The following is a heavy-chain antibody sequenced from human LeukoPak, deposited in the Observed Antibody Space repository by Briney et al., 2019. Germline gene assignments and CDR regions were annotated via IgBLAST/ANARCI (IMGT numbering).Heavy chain of an antibody. J-gene: IGHJ3*02. V-gene: IGHV1-24*01. Sequence: ASVKVSCKVSGYTLTELSMHWVRQAPRKGLEWMGGFDPEDGETIYAQKFQGRVTMTEDTSTDTAYMELSSLRSEDTAAYYCATDQLGMAVAGTIDAFDIWGQGTMVTVSS. CDR2: FDPEDGET. CDR1: GYTLTELS. CDR3: ATDQLGMAVAGTIDAFDI. D-gene: IGHD6-19*01.